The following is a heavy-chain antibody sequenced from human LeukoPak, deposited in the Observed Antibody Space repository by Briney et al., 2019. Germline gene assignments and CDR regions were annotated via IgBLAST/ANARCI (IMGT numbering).Heavy chain of an antibody. CDR2: IIPIFGTA. CDR1: GGTFSSYA. Sequence: SVKVPCKASGGTFSSYAISWVRQAPGQGLEWMGRIIPIFGTANYAQKFQGRVTITTDESTNTAYMELSSLRSEDTAVYYCARGGSTDEAPYYYCYMDVWGKGTTVTVSS. V-gene: IGHV1-69*05. J-gene: IGHJ6*03. D-gene: IGHD3-16*01. CDR3: ARGGSTDEAPYYYCYMDV.